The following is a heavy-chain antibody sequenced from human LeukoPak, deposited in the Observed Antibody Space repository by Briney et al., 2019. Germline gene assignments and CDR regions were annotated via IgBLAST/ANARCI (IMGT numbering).Heavy chain of an antibody. V-gene: IGHV3-23*01. CDR1: GFTFSSYA. J-gene: IGHJ4*02. D-gene: IGHD3-10*01. Sequence: GGSLRLSCAASGFTFSSYAMSWVRQAPGKGLEWVSAISGSGGSTYYADSVKGRFTISRDNSKNTLYLQMNSLRAEDTAVYYCANYGSGSPYYFDYWGQGTLVTVSS. CDR3: ANYGSGSPYYFDY. CDR2: ISGSGGST.